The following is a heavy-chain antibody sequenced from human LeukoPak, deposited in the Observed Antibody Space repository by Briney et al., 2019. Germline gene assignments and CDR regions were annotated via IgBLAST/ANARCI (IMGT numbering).Heavy chain of an antibody. Sequence: PSETLSLTCAVYGGSFSGYYWSWIRQPPGKGLEWIAYIYYSGSTNYNPSLKSRVTISVDTSKNQFSLKLSSVTAADTAVYFCAREDNRKDAFDIWGQGTMVTVSS. CDR1: GGSFSGYY. CDR3: AREDNRKDAFDI. J-gene: IGHJ3*02. CDR2: IYYSGST. D-gene: IGHD2/OR15-2a*01. V-gene: IGHV4-34*11.